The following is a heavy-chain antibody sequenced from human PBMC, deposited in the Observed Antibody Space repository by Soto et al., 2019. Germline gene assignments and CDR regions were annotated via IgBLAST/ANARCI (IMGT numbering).Heavy chain of an antibody. CDR3: AITVTTYFDY. CDR2: INPKSGGT. Sequence: ASVKVSCKTSGYTFTDYYLHWVRQPPGQGLEWMGWINPKSGGTSYAQKFQGWVTMTRDTSISTAYMEVSRLSSDDTAVYYCAITVTTYFDYWGLGTLVTVSS. D-gene: IGHD4-17*01. CDR1: GYTFTDYY. J-gene: IGHJ4*02. V-gene: IGHV1-2*04.